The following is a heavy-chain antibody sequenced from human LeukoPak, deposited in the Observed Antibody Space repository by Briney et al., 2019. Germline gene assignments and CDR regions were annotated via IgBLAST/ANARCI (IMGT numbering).Heavy chain of an antibody. J-gene: IGHJ4*02. Sequence: GGSLRLSCAASGSTFSSYAMSWVRQAPGKGLEWVSAISGSGGSTYYADSVKGRITISRDNSKNTLYLQMNSLRAEDTAVYYCAKGVGYCSGGSCQQFDYWGQGTLVTVSS. V-gene: IGHV3-23*01. CDR1: GSTFSSYA. CDR2: ISGSGGST. CDR3: AKGVGYCSGGSCQQFDY. D-gene: IGHD2-15*01.